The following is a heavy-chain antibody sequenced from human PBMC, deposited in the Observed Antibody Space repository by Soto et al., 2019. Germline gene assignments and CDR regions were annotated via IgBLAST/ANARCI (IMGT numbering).Heavy chain of an antibody. V-gene: IGHV4-59*01. D-gene: IGHD6-19*01. CDR1: GGSISSYY. CDR2: IYYSGST. J-gene: IGHJ5*02. CDR3: ARDRIAVAKRGDYNWFHP. Sequence: ASETLSLTCTVSGGSISSYYWSWIRQPPGKGLEWIGYIYYSGSTNYKPSLKSRVTISVDTSKNQFSLKLSSVTAADTAVYYCARDRIAVAKRGDYNWFHPWGQGILVTGS.